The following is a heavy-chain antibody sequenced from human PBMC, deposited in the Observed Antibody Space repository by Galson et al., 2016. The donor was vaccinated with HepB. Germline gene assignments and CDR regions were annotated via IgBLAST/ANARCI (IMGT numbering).Heavy chain of an antibody. CDR2: IDGGTGNR. D-gene: IGHD5-24*01. CDR3: AGERDLNY. CDR1: GYTFTSYA. V-gene: IGHV1-3*01. J-gene: IGHJ4*02. Sequence: SVKVSCKASGYTFTSYALHWVRQAPGQGLEWMGWIDGGTGNRKYSQKFHGRVTITRDTSASTAYMELSSLRSEAAAVYFCAGERDLNYWGRGTLVTFSS.